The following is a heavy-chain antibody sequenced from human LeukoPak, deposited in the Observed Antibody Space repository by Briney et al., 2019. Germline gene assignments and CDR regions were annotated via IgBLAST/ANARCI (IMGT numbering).Heavy chain of an antibody. V-gene: IGHV4-38-2*02. J-gene: IGHJ4*02. CDR2: IYHSGST. CDR1: GYSISSGYY. D-gene: IGHD6-13*01. Sequence: SETLSLTCTVSGYSISSGYYWGWIRQPPGKGLEWIGSIYHSGSTYYNPSLKSRVTISVDTSKNQFSLKLSSVTAADTAVYYCARVQAAAGIYYFDYWGQGTLVTVSS. CDR3: ARVQAAAGIYYFDY.